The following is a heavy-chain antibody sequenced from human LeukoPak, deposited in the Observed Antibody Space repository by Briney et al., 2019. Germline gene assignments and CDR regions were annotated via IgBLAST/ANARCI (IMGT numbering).Heavy chain of an antibody. D-gene: IGHD3-22*01. CDR3: AKDFSYDSSGYYYN. Sequence: GGSLRFSCAVSGFTFSSYTMNWVRQTPGKGLNWVSAISGSGGSTYYADSVKGRFAISRDNSKNTLYLQMNSLRAEDTAVYYCAKDFSYDSSGYYYNWGQGTLVTVSS. CDR2: ISGSGGST. J-gene: IGHJ4*02. CDR1: GFTFSSYT. V-gene: IGHV3-23*01.